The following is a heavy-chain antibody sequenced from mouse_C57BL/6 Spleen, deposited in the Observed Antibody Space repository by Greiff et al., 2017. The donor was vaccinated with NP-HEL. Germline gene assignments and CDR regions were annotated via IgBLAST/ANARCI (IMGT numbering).Heavy chain of an antibody. J-gene: IGHJ1*03. CDR1: GYTFTDYY. Sequence: EVQLQQSGPELVKPGASVKISCKASGYTFTDYYMNWVKQSHGKSLEWIGDINPNNGGTSYNQKFKGKATLTVDKSSSTAYMELRSLTSEDSAVYYCARWLLRSFDVWGTGTTVTVSS. D-gene: IGHD2-3*01. CDR3: ARWLLRSFDV. CDR2: INPNNGGT. V-gene: IGHV1-26*01.